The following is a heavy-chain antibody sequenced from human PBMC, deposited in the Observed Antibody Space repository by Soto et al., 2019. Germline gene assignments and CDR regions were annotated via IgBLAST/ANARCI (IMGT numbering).Heavy chain of an antibody. CDR3: AQGRCGSGSLTPRVDF. J-gene: IGHJ4*02. CDR1: GFTFNNYA. D-gene: IGHD3-10*01. Sequence: EVQLLESGGGLVQPGGSLRLSCAASGFTFNNYAMTWVRQAPGKGLEWVSAISGGGDTTSYADSVKGRFTVSRDGPKNTLYLQLSSLRAEDTVLYYSAQGRCGSGSLTPRVDFWGQGTLVTVSS. V-gene: IGHV3-23*01. CDR2: ISGGGDTT.